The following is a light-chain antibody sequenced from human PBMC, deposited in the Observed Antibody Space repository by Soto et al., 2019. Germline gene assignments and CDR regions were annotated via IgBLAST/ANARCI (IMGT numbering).Light chain of an antibody. J-gene: IGKJ1*01. CDR1: QSITNNY. CDR3: QQYGSSPRT. Sequence: EVVMRQSPATLSVSPGEGATLSCRASQSITNNYLAWYQQKPGQAPRLLIYGASSRATGIPDRFSGSGSGTDFALTISRLEPEDFAVYYCQQYGSSPRTFGQGTKVDIK. CDR2: GAS. V-gene: IGKV3-20*01.